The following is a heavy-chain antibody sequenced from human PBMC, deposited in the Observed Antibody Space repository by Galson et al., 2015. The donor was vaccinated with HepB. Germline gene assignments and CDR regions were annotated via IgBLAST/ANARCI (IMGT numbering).Heavy chain of an antibody. D-gene: IGHD2-21*01. CDR3: VKDLFAGQSDY. CDR1: GFFFSGNA. J-gene: IGHJ4*02. Sequence: SLRLSCAASGFFFSGNAMSWVRQAPGTGLEWVSAIGSDFTTHYTDSVKGRFTISRDTSRNTLYLQMSGLRAEDTALYYCVKDLFAGQSDYWGQGTLVTVSS. CDR2: IGSDFTT. V-gene: IGHV3-23*01.